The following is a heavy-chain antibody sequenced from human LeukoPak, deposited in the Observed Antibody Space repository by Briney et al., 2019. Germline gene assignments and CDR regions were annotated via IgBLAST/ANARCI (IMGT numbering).Heavy chain of an antibody. CDR2: ISSSSSYI. D-gene: IGHD4-17*01. CDR3: ARDGGDYPLNYYYMDV. V-gene: IGHV3-21*01. CDR1: GFTFSSYA. Sequence: GGSLRLSCAASGFTFSSYAMSWVRQAPGKGLEWVSSISSSSSYIYYADSVKGRFTISRDNAKNSLYLQMNSLRAEDTAVYYCARDGGDYPLNYYYMDVWGKGTTVTVSS. J-gene: IGHJ6*03.